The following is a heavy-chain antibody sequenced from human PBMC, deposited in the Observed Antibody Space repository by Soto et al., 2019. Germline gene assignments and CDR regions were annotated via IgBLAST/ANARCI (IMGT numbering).Heavy chain of an antibody. V-gene: IGHV1-69*12. CDR2: IIPMFGTA. D-gene: IGHD5-18*01. CDR3: APQGLPNYYYYGIDV. Sequence: QVQLVQSGAEVKKPGSSVKVSCKASGGTFSSYAISWVRQAPGQGLEWMGGIIPMFGTANYAQKFQGRVTIAADEATSAAYMELSSLRSEDTAVYYCAPQGLPNYYYYGIDVWGQGTTVTVSS. J-gene: IGHJ6*02. CDR1: GGTFSSYA.